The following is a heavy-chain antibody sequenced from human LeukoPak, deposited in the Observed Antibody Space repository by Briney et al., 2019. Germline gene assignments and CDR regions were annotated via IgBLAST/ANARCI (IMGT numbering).Heavy chain of an antibody. V-gene: IGHV3-23*01. CDR3: ARGQEFDDGVFDS. D-gene: IGHD1-1*01. Sequence: GSLRLSCAASGFTFTYYAMNWVRQAPGKGLEWVTTIRSNGATAYNADSVKGRFTISRDNSKNTVYLQMNSLRVEDTAIYYCARGQEFDDGVFDSWGQGTLVTVSS. J-gene: IGHJ4*02. CDR1: GFTFTYYA. CDR2: IRSNGATA.